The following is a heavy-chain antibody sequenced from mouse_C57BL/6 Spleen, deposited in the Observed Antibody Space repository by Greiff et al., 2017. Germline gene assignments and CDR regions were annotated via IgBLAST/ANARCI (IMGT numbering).Heavy chain of an antibody. Sequence: VQLKESGPELVKPGASVKISCKASGYSFTDYNMNWVKQSNGKSLEWIGVINPNYGTTSYNQKFKGKATLTVDQSSSTAYMQLNSLTSEDSAVYYCGRKALGDEGAMDYWGQGTSVTVSS. CDR1: GYSFTDYN. D-gene: IGHD3-1*01. CDR2: INPNYGTT. CDR3: GRKALGDEGAMDY. V-gene: IGHV1-39*01. J-gene: IGHJ4*01.